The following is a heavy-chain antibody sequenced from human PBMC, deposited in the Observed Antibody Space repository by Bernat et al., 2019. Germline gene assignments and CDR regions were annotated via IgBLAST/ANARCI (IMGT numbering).Heavy chain of an antibody. J-gene: IGHJ4*02. V-gene: IGHV1-3*01. D-gene: IGHD3-10*01. Sequence: QVQLVQSGAEVKKPGASVKVSCKASGYTFTSYAMHWVRQAPGQRLEWMGWINAGNGNTKYSQKSQGRVTITRDTSASTAYMELSSLRSEDTAVYYCARVPTVRGVIGPLFDYWGQGTLVTVSS. CDR3: ARVPTVRGVIGPLFDY. CDR2: INAGNGNT. CDR1: GYTFTSYA.